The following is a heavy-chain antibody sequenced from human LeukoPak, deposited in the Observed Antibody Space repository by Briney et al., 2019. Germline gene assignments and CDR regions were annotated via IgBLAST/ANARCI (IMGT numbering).Heavy chain of an antibody. CDR2: IYYSGST. CDR3: ARGPSGSSYYYYYYYMDV. J-gene: IGHJ6*03. Sequence: SETLSLTCAVYGGSFSGYYWSWIRQPPGKGLEWIGYIYYSGSTNYNPSLKSRVTISVDTSKNQFSLKLSSVTAADTAVYYCARGPSGSSYYYYYYYMDVWGKGTTVTISS. D-gene: IGHD1-26*01. CDR1: GGSFSGYY. V-gene: IGHV4-59*01.